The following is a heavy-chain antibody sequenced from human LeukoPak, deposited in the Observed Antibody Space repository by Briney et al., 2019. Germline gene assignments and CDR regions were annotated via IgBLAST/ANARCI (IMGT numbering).Heavy chain of an antibody. CDR2: ISYDGSNK. CDR3: AKGTEVTMAYYFDY. CDR1: GFTFSSYG. J-gene: IGHJ4*02. V-gene: IGHV3-30*18. D-gene: IGHD3-10*01. Sequence: GGSLRHSCAASGFTFSSYGMHWVRQAPGKGLEWVAVISYDGSNKYYADSVKGRFTISRDNSKNTLYLQMNSLRAEDTAVYYCAKGTEVTMAYYFDYWGQGTLVTVSS.